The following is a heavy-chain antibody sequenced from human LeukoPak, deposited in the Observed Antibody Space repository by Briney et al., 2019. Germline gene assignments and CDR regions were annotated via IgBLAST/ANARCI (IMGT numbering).Heavy chain of an antibody. CDR3: ARGGGLDV. J-gene: IGHJ6*02. CDR1: GFTFTTYA. V-gene: IGHV3-7*03. CDR2: INHNGNVN. D-gene: IGHD3-16*01. Sequence: GGSLRLSCAASGFTFTTYALSWARQAPGKGLEWVASINHNGNVNYYVDSVKGRFTISRDNAKNSLYLQMSNLRAEDTAVYFCARGGGLDVWGQGATVTVSS.